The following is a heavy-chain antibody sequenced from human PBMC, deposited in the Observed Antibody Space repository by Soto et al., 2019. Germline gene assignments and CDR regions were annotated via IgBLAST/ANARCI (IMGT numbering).Heavy chain of an antibody. J-gene: IGHJ5*02. Sequence: SETMSLSCAAYGGTLSVYYGSGTRKTPGKGQEWIREINHSGSTNYNTSHKSRVTISVDTSKNQFSLKLSSVSAADTAVYYSARVTPSVGLLYVDGANGGAPKWFAPWGQGTLVTVFS. CDR2: INHSGST. D-gene: IGHD3-10*01. CDR3: ARVTPSVGLLYVDGANGGAPKWFAP. V-gene: IGHV4-34*01. CDR1: GGTLSVYY.